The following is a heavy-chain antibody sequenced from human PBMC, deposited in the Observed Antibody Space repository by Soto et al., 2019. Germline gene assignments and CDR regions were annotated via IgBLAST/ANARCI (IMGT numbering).Heavy chain of an antibody. D-gene: IGHD3-3*01. J-gene: IGHJ4*02. CDR3: AKEHDFWSGYDKDFDY. CDR1: GFTFSSYA. Sequence: PGGSLRLSCAASGFTFSSYAMSWVRQAPGKGLEWVSAISGSGGSTYYADSVKGRFTISRDNSKNTLYLQMNSLRAEDTAVYYCAKEHDFWSGYDKDFDYWAQGTLVTVSS. CDR2: ISGSGGST. V-gene: IGHV3-23*01.